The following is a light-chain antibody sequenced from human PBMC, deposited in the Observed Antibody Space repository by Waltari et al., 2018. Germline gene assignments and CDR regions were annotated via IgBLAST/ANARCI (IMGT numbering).Light chain of an antibody. V-gene: IGLV1-44*01. CDR2: SNN. Sequence: QSVLTQPPSASGTPGQRVTIPCSGRSSNIGFNTLNWYQHVPGTAPKLLIYSNNQRPSGVPDRFSGSKSGTSASLAISGLQSEDEADYYCAAWDDSLNVPVFGGGTKLTVL. CDR1: SSNIGFNT. J-gene: IGLJ3*02. CDR3: AAWDDSLNVPV.